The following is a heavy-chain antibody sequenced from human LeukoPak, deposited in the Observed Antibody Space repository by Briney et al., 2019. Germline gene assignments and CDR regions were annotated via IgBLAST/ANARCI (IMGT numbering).Heavy chain of an antibody. Sequence: GGSLRLSCAASGFTFSSYAMSWVRQAPGKGLEWVSAISGSGGSTYYADSVKGRFTISRDNAKNSLYLQMNSLRAEDTAVYYCARAGPPAFDPWGQGTLVTVSS. V-gene: IGHV3-23*01. CDR3: ARAGPPAFDP. CDR2: ISGSGGST. J-gene: IGHJ5*02. CDR1: GFTFSSYA.